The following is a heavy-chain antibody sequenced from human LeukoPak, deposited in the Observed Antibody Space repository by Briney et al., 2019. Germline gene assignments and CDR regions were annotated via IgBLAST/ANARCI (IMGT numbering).Heavy chain of an antibody. CDR3: ARVWQPDPAFDY. CDR2: IYYSGST. V-gene: IGHV4-39*07. Sequence: SETLSLTCTVSGGSISSSSYYWGWISQPPGKGLEWIGSIYYSGSTYYNPSLKSRVTISVDTSKNQFSLKLSSVTAADTAVYYCARVWQPDPAFDYWGQGTLVTVYS. J-gene: IGHJ4*02. CDR1: GGSISSSSYY. D-gene: IGHD2-21*01.